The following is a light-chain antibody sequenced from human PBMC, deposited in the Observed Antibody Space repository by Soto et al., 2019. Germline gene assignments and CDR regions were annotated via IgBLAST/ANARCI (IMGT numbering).Light chain of an antibody. CDR2: DAS. CDR1: QGIGSA. V-gene: IGKV1-13*02. CDR3: LLFNTYPQA. Sequence: AIQLTQSPSSLSASIGDRVTITCRARQGIGSALAWYQQAPGKPPKHLIFDASTLENGVPSRFSGGGSGTDFTLTISSLQPEDFATYYCLLFNTYPQAFGGGTKVEIK. J-gene: IGKJ4*01.